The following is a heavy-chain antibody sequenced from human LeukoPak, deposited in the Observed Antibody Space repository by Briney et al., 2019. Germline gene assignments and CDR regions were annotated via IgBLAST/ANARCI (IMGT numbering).Heavy chain of an antibody. V-gene: IGHV4-4*07. CDR2: IYTSGST. CDR3: ARSGGYYDILTGYYTIYDY. CDR1: GGSISSYY. Sequence: PSETLSLTCTISGGSISSYYWSWIRQPAGKGLEWIGRIYTSGSTNYNPSLKSRVTMSVDTSKNQFSLKLSSVTAADTAVYYCARSGGYYDILTGYYTIYDYWGQGTLVTVSS. D-gene: IGHD3-9*01. J-gene: IGHJ4*02.